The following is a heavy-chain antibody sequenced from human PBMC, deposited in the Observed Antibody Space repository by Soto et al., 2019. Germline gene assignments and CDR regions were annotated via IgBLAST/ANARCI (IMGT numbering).Heavy chain of an antibody. CDR2: IYPGDSDT. D-gene: IGHD2-2*01. V-gene: IGHV5-51*01. CDR1: GYSFTSYW. CDR3: ARLTARYCSSTSCYGIDYYYYYFMAV. J-gene: IGHJ6*03. Sequence: GESLKISCKGSGYSFTSYWIGWVRQMPGKGLEWMGIIYPGDSDTRYSPSFQGQVTISADKSISTAYLQWSSLKASDTAMYYCARLTARYCSSTSCYGIDYYYYYFMAVCGKGTKVTGS.